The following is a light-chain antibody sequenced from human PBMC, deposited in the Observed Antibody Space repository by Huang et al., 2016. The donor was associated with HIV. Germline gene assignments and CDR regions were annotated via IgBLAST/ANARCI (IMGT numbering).Light chain of an antibody. Sequence: IRMTQSPSSLSASTGDRVTITCRASQNVGTSLAWYQQRPGRAPVLLIYDASTLQRGVPSRFSGSGSRTVFTLTIGCLQVEDSATYYCQHSDGLSPLTFGGGT. CDR3: QHSDGLSPLT. CDR1: QNVGTS. V-gene: IGKV1-8*01. CDR2: DAS. J-gene: IGKJ4*01.